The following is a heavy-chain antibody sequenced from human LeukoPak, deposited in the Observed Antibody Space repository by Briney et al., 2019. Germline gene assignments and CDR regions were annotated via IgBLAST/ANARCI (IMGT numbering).Heavy chain of an antibody. CDR3: AREGATDAFDI. D-gene: IGHD1-26*01. CDR1: GFTFSSYW. J-gene: IGHJ3*02. CDR2: INSDGSST. V-gene: IGHV3-74*01. Sequence: PGGSLRLSCAASGFTFSSYWMHWVRQAPGKGLVWVSRINSDGSSTSYADSVKGRFTISRDNAKNSLYLQMNSLRAEDTALYYCAREGATDAFDIWGQGTMVTVSS.